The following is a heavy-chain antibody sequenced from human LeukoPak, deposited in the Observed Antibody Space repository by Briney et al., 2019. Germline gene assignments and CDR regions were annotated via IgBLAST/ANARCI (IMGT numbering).Heavy chain of an antibody. CDR1: GGSFSVYY. CDR2: IYYSGST. D-gene: IGHD2-2*01. CDR3: ARGSYQLLPYNWFDP. J-gene: IGHJ5*02. Sequence: SETLSLTCAVYGGSFSVYYWSWIRQPPGKGLEWIGYIYYSGSTNYNPSLKSRVTISVDTSKNQFSLKLSSVTAADTAVYYCARGSYQLLPYNWFDPWGQGTLVTVSS. V-gene: IGHV4-59*01.